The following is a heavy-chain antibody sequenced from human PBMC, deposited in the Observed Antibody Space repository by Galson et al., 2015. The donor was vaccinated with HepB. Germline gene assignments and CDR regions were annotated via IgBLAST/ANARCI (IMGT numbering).Heavy chain of an antibody. CDR3: ARGGLGYQPN. CDR1: GFIFSSYW. V-gene: IGHV3-7*03. D-gene: IGHD3-3*01. J-gene: IGHJ4*02. Sequence: SLRLSCAASGFIFSSYWMSWVRQAPGKGLEWVANIKQDGSEKYYVDSVKGRFTISRDNAKNSLYLQMNSLRAEDTAVYYCARGGLGYQPNWGQGTLVTVSS. CDR2: IKQDGSEK.